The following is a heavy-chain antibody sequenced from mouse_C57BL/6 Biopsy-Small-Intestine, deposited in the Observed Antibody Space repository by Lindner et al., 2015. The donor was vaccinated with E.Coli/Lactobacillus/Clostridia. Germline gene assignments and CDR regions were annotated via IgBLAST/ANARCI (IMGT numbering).Heavy chain of an antibody. CDR1: GYAFTNYL. CDR3: ARGGDYDGFAY. V-gene: IGHV1-54*01. J-gene: IGHJ3*01. CDR2: INPGSGGT. D-gene: IGHD2-4*01. Sequence: VQLQESGAELVRPGTSVKVSCKASGYAFTNYLIEWVKQRPGQGLEWIGVINPGSGGTNYNEKFKGKATLTADKSSSTAYMQLSSLTSEDSAVYFCARGGDYDGFAYWGQGDSGHCLC.